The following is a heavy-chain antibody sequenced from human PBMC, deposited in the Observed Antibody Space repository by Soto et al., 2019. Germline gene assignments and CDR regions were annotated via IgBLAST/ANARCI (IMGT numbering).Heavy chain of an antibody. D-gene: IGHD1-26*01. V-gene: IGHV5-51*01. CDR2: IYPGDSDT. CDR3: ARQEGATVLFYYGMDV. CDR1: GYNFTNYW. Sequence: LKISCKGSGYNFTNYWIGWVRQMPGKGLEWMGIIYPGDSDTRYSPSFQGQVTISADKSIGAAYLQWNSLKASDTAMYFCARQEGATVLFYYGMDVWGQGTTVTVSS. J-gene: IGHJ6*02.